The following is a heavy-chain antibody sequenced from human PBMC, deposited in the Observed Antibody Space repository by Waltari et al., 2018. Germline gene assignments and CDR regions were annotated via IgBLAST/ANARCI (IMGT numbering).Heavy chain of an antibody. CDR3: ARDARYTYGNFDY. Sequence: QVQLVQSGPEVKKPGASVKVSCKASGYTFTTYGFSWVRQAPGQGLEWVGWIGVYNGDTSYAQILQGRVTMTTDTSTSTAYMELRSLRSDDTAVYYCARDARYTYGNFDYWGQGTLVTVSS. CDR1: GYTFTTYG. CDR2: IGVYNGDT. J-gene: IGHJ4*02. D-gene: IGHD5-18*01. V-gene: IGHV1-18*01.